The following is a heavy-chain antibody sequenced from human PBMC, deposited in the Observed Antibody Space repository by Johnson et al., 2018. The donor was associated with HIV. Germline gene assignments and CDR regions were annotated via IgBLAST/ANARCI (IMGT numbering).Heavy chain of an antibody. CDR2: IGTTGDT. V-gene: IGHV3-13*01. CDR3: I. Sequence: VQLVESGGGLVQPGGSLRLSCAASGFTFSSYDMYWVRQTTGKGLEWVSGIGTTGDTYYPGSVKGRFTIFRENAKDTAVYYCAKRYSGSLRDTFDIWGQGTMVTVSS. D-gene: IGHD1-26*01. J-gene: IGHJ3*02. CDR1: GFTFSSYD.